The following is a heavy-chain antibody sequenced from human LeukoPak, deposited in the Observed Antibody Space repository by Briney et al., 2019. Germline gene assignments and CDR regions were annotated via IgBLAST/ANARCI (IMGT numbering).Heavy chain of an antibody. Sequence: PGGSLRLSCAASGFTFSSYSMNWVRQAPGKGLEWVSSISSSSSYIYYADSVKGRFTISRDNAKNSLYLQMNSLRAEDTAVYYCARDQTSREYSYGPYYYYYMDVWGKGTTVTVSS. D-gene: IGHD5-18*01. CDR2: ISSSSSYI. CDR3: ARDQTSREYSYGPYYYYYMDV. V-gene: IGHV3-21*01. J-gene: IGHJ6*03. CDR1: GFTFSSYS.